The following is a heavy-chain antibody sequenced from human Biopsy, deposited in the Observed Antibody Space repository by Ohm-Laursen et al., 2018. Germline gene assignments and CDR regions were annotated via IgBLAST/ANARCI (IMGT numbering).Heavy chain of an antibody. Sequence: ETLSLTCTVSGDSISSYYWSWIRQPPGKGLGWIGYVYYTGSTDYNPSLQSRVTISVDTSKNHFSLRLRSVTPADTAIYYCARDRGYYSDRTVPGYFDLWGRGTLVTVSS. J-gene: IGHJ2*01. CDR1: GDSISSYY. CDR3: ARDRGYYSDRTVPGYFDL. V-gene: IGHV4-59*01. D-gene: IGHD3-22*01. CDR2: VYYTGST.